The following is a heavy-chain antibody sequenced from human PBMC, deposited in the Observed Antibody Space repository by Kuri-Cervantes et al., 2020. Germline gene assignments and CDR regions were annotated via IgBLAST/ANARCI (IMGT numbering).Heavy chain of an antibody. J-gene: IGHJ4*02. CDR1: GGSVSRGSFY. CDR2: IYYRGST. D-gene: IGHD2-15*01. V-gene: IGHV4-61*01. Sequence: SETLSLTCAVTGGSVSRGSFYWSWIRQPPGKGLEWIGYIYYRGSTNYNPSLESRVTISVDTSKNQFSLKLSSVTAADTAVYYCALESGGTNSFDYWGQGTLVTVSS. CDR3: ALESGGTNSFDY.